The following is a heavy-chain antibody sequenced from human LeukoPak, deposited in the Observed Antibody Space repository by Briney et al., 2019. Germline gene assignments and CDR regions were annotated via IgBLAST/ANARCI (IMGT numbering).Heavy chain of an antibody. D-gene: IGHD2-15*01. Sequence: GGSLKLSCAASGFDFSGFYIHWVRQASGRGLEWVGLIRSKSSSYTTVYAASVKGRITISRDDSKNTAYLQMNSLKAEDTAVYYCSRQDCSGGYCSYVGYWGQGTLVTVSS. CDR1: GFDFSGFY. J-gene: IGHJ4*02. V-gene: IGHV3-73*01. CDR2: IRSKSSSYTT. CDR3: SRQDCSGGYCSYVGY.